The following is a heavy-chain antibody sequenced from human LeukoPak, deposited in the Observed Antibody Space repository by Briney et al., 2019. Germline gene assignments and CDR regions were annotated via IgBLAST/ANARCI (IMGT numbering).Heavy chain of an antibody. CDR3: TRDRPPLHLWSPDFNSGMDV. CDR2: IRSKTFGGTT. J-gene: IGHJ6*02. D-gene: IGHD3-3*02. Sequence: GGSLRLSCTSFGFTFADYAMSWYRQAPGKGLRWIGFIRSKTFGGTTEYAASMKGRFIMTRDDAKSIAYLHLNSLKSEDTALYYCTRDRPPLHLWSPDFNSGMDVWGQGTTVIVSS. CDR1: GFTFADYA. V-gene: IGHV3-49*03.